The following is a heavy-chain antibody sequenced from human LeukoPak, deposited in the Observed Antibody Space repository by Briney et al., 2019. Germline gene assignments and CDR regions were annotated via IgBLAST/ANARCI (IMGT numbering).Heavy chain of an antibody. CDR2: FDPQDGQT. D-gene: IGHD3-22*01. CDR3: ATESRYNDSSGLHLNFYHYMDV. Sequence: ASVKVSCKVSGFTLTQLSMHWGRQAPEKGLDGMGGFDPQDGQTSYAQNFKDRVTMTEDRSTDTAYMELSSLRPEDTAVYYCATESRYNDSSGLHLNFYHYMDVWGKGTPVTVSS. J-gene: IGHJ6*03. V-gene: IGHV1-24*01. CDR1: GFTLTQLS.